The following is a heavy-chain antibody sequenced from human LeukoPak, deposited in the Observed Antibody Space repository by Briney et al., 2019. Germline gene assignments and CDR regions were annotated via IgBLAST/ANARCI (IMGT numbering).Heavy chain of an antibody. CDR3: ARGRVTAVAGSDY. J-gene: IGHJ4*02. CDR2: ISGSGGST. CDR1: GFTFSSYA. D-gene: IGHD6-19*01. V-gene: IGHV3-23*01. Sequence: PGGSLRLSCAASGFTFSSYAMSWVRQAPGKGLEWVSAISGSGGSTYYADSVRGRFTISRDNSKNSLYLQMNSLRAEDTAVYYCARGRVTAVAGSDYWGQGTLVTVSS.